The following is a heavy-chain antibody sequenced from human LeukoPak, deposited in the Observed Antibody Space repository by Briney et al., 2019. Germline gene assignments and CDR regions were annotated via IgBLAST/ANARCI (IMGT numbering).Heavy chain of an antibody. CDR3: ARAPLYPDAFDI. Sequence: GGXXRLSXAXSGFTLNDYGMSWVRHVPGKGLEWVSGISWKGGSTDYADSVKGRFTISRDSAKKSLFLQMNNLRAEDPAVYYCARAPLYPDAFDIWGQGXMV. J-gene: IGHJ3*02. D-gene: IGHD2-2*01. CDR2: ISWKGGST. CDR1: GFTLNDYG. V-gene: IGHV3-20*03.